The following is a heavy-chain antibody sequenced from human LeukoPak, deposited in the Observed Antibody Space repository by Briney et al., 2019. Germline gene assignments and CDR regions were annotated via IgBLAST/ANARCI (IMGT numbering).Heavy chain of an antibody. CDR2: IYYSGST. D-gene: IGHD4/OR15-4a*01. J-gene: IGHJ5*02. Sequence: SETLSLTCTVSGGSISSYCWSWIRQPPGKGLEWIGYIYYSGSTNYNPSLKSRVTISVDTSKNQFSLKLSSVAAADTAVYYCARAEGLRTEQNWFDPWGQGTLVTVSS. CDR3: ARAEGLRTEQNWFDP. V-gene: IGHV4-59*08. CDR1: GGSISSYC.